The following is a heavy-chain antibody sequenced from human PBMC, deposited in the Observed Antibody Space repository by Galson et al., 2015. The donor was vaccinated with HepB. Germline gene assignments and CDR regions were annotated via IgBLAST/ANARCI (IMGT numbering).Heavy chain of an antibody. CDR2: ISYDGSNK. D-gene: IGHD3-22*01. J-gene: IGHJ3*02. Sequence: SLRLSCAASGFTFSSYAMHWVRQAPGKGLEWVAVISYDGSNKYYADSVKGRFTISRDNSKNTLYLQMNSLRAEDTAVYYCARGSGYYRDDAFDIWGQGTMVTVSS. CDR3: ARGSGYYRDDAFDI. CDR1: GFTFSSYA. V-gene: IGHV3-30*04.